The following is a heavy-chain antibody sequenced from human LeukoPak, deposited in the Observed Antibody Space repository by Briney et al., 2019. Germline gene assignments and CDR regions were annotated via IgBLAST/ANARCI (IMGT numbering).Heavy chain of an antibody. V-gene: IGHV3-7*01. CDR3: ARRRRVWFGPKTIDY. J-gene: IGHJ4*02. CDR2: IKQDGREK. Sequence: GGSLRLSCAASGFTFSSYWMSWVRQAPGKGLEWVANIKQDGREKYYVDSVKGRFTISRDNAKNSLYLQMNSLRAEDTAVYYCARRRRVWFGPKTIDYWGQGTLVTVSS. D-gene: IGHD3-10*01. CDR1: GFTFSSYW.